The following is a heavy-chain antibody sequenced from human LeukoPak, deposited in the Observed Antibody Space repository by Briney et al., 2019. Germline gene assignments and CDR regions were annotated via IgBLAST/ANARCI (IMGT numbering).Heavy chain of an antibody. CDR3: AKGVLVRGEYFQH. V-gene: IGHV3-9*01. D-gene: IGHD6-13*01. CDR1: GFTFDDYA. J-gene: IGHJ1*01. CDR2: ISWNSGSI. Sequence: HPGGSLRLSCAASGFTFDDYAMHWVRHAPGKGLEWVSGISWNSGSIGYADSVKGRFTISRDNAKNSLYLQMNSLRAEDTALYYCAKGVLVRGEYFQHWGQGTLVTVSS.